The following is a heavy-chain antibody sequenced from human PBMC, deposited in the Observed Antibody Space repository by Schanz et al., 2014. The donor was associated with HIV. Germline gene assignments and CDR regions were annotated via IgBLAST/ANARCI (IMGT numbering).Heavy chain of an antibody. CDR3: ARDLTGYFTMDA. V-gene: IGHV3-33*01. D-gene: IGHD5-18*01. J-gene: IGHJ6*02. Sequence: QVQLVESGGDVVQPGRSLRLSCAASGFTFSGYGMHWVRQAPGKGLEWVASMWSDGSNKYYADSVRGRFTISRDNSKDTLYLEMNSLREDDTAVYSCARDLTGYFTMDAWGQGTTVTVYS. CDR1: GFTFSGYG. CDR2: MWSDGSNK.